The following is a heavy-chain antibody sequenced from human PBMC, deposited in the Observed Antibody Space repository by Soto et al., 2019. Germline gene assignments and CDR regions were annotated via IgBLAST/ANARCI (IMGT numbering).Heavy chain of an antibody. V-gene: IGHV4-34*01. CDR3: ARDKITGLFDY. J-gene: IGHJ4*02. Sequence: PSETLSLTCAVYGGSFSGYYLTWIRQPPGTGLEWIGEINHSGSTNYNPSLKSRVTISVDTSKNQFSLKLTSVTAADTAVYYCARDKITGLFDYWGKGTLVTVSS. D-gene: IGHD2-8*02. CDR1: GGSFSGYY. CDR2: INHSGST.